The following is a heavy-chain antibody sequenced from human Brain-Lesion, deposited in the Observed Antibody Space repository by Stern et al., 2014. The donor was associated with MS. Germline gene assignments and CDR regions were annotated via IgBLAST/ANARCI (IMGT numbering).Heavy chain of an antibody. D-gene: IGHD2-2*01. CDR1: GGSISSGGYY. J-gene: IGHJ6*02. Sequence: VQLVESGPGLVKPSQTLSLSCTVSGGSISSGGYYWSWIRQPAGKGLEWIGRIFNSGSTSYNPSLKSRVPISIATPKNHFSRRLNPMTAADTAVYYCARGRVVPGFQYYATDVWGQGTTVIVSS. CDR2: IFNSGST. V-gene: IGHV4-61*02. CDR3: ARGRVVPGFQYYATDV.